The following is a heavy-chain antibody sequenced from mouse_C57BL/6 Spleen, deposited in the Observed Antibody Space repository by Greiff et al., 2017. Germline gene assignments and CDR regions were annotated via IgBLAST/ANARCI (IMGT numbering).Heavy chain of an antibody. CDR1: GYTFTSYW. D-gene: IGHD1-2*01. CDR3: ARRLAAYLDD. J-gene: IGHJ2*01. CDR2: LDPNSGGT. Sequence: QVQLQQPGAELVKPGASVKLSCTASGYTFTSYWMHWVKQRPGRGLAWIGRLDPNSGGTKYTEKFQSKATLTVDKPSSTAYLQLSSLTSEDSAVYYCARRLAAYLDDGGQGTTLTVSS. V-gene: IGHV1-72*01.